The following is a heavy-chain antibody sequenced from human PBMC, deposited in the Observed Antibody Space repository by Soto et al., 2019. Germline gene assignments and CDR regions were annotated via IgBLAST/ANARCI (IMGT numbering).Heavy chain of an antibody. CDR1: GGTFGNFA. V-gene: IGHV1-69*01. CDR3: AKGTRDGYNYWYFDL. CDR2: IIPIYGRA. J-gene: IGHJ2*01. D-gene: IGHD1-7*01. Sequence: QVQLVQSGAELKKPGSSVKVSCKASGGTFGNFAISWVRQAPGQGPEWVAGIIPIYGRANYADDFRDRRTLTADESTATANLELSSLRSEDTAIYYCAKGTRDGYNYWYFDLWGRGTQVTVSS.